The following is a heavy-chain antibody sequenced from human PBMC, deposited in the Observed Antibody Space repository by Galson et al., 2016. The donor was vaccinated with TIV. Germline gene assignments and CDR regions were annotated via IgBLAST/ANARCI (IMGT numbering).Heavy chain of an antibody. CDR3: ARVNWARAFDY. CDR1: GYIFINYY. V-gene: IGHV1-2*02. J-gene: IGHJ4*02. CDR2: FNPDSGAT. Sequence: SVKVSCKASGYIFINYYIHWVRQAPGQGLEWLGWFNPDSGATQYAQTFQGRVTMTRDTSISTAYMELRRLISDDTAVYYCARVNWARAFDYWGQGTQVTVSS. D-gene: IGHD7-27*01.